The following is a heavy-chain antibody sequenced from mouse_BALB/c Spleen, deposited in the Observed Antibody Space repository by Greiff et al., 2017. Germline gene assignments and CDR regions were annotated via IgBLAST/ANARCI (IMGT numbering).Heavy chain of an antibody. D-gene: IGHD1-1*01. CDR3: ASSYYYGSRRYFDY. V-gene: IGHV3-2*02. CDR2: ISYSGST. CDR1: GYSITSDYA. J-gene: IGHJ2*01. Sequence: EVKLQESGPGLVKPSQSLSLTCTVTGYSITSDYAWNWIRQFPGNKLEWMGYISYSGSTSYNPSLKSRISITRDTSKNQFFLQLNSVTTEDTATYYCASSYYYGSRRYFDYWGQGTTLTVSS.